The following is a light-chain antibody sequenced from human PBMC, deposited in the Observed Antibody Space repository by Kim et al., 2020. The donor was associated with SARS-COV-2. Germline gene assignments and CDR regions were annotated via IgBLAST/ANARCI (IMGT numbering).Light chain of an antibody. CDR2: DDT. J-gene: IGLJ3*02. V-gene: IGLV1-40*01. CDR3: QSYDSSVSAWV. CDR1: SSSVETHFD. Sequence: QKVTLSCTGRSSSVETHFDVHLYQQLPGTAPKLLIYDDTSRPSGVPDRFSGSKSGTTASLAITGLQPGDEGDYYCQSYDSSVSAWVFGGGTQLTVL.